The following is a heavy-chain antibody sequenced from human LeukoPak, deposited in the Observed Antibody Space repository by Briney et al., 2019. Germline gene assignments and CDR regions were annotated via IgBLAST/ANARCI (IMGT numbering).Heavy chain of an antibody. Sequence: SETLSLTCTVSGGSISSYYWSWIRQPPGKGLEWIGYIYYSGSTNYNPSLKSRVTISVDTSKNQFSLKLSSVTAADMAVYYCAGLGATCDSWGQGTLVTVSS. J-gene: IGHJ4*02. CDR2: IYYSGST. V-gene: IGHV4-59*01. D-gene: IGHD1-26*01. CDR3: AGLGATCDS. CDR1: GGSISSYY.